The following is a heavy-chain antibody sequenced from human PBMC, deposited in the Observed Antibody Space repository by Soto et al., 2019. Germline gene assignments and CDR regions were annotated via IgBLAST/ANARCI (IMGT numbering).Heavy chain of an antibody. CDR3: ARASR. Sequence: EVRLVESGGGLVQPGGSQRLSCAASGFTFGGYWMSWVRQAPGKGLEWVASVKEDGSEKYYVDSVKGRFTISRDNAKNSLYLQMNSLTAEDTAVYYCARASRWGQGTLVTVSS. V-gene: IGHV3-7*01. CDR2: VKEDGSEK. CDR1: GFTFGGYW. J-gene: IGHJ4*02.